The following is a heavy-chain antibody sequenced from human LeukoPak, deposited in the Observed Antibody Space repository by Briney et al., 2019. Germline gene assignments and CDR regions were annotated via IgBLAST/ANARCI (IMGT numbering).Heavy chain of an antibody. V-gene: IGHV4-59*01. CDR1: GGSISSYY. Sequence: SETLSLTCTVSGGSISSYYWSWIRQPPVKGLEWIGYIYYSGSTNYNPSLKSRVTISVDTSKNQFSLKLSSVTAADTAVYYCARGKSGETYFDYWGQGTLVTVSS. D-gene: IGHD2-21*01. J-gene: IGHJ4*02. CDR2: IYYSGST. CDR3: ARGKSGETYFDY.